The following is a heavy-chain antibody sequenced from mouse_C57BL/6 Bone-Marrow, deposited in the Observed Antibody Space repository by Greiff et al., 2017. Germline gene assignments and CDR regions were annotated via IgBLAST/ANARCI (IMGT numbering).Heavy chain of an antibody. CDR3: ARSVYYSNYRFDY. J-gene: IGHJ2*01. CDR1: GYAFSSSW. V-gene: IGHV1-82*01. CDR2: IYPGDGDT. D-gene: IGHD2-5*01. Sequence: VQLQQSGPELVKPGASVKISCKASGYAFSSSWMNWVKQRPGKGLEWIGRIYPGDGDTNYNGKFKGKATLTADKSSSTAYMQLSSLTSEDSAVYFCARSVYYSNYRFDYWGQGTTVTVSS.